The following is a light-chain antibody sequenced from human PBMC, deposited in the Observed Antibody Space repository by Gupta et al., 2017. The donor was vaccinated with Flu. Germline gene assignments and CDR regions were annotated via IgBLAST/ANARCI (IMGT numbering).Light chain of an antibody. V-gene: IGLV3-21*02. CDR3: QVWDSSCKHLV. J-gene: IGLJ2*01. CDR1: NIGSVS. CDR2: DDT. Sequence: SCVLTQPPSVSVAPGQTARIPCGGDNIGSVSVHWYQQKPGQAPVVVVDDDTDRPSGIPERLSGTNAGNTATLTITRVEAGDEADDFCQVWDSSCKHLVFGGGTKLTVL.